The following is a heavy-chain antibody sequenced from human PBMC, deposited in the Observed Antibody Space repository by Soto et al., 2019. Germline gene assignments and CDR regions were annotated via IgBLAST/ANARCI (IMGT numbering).Heavy chain of an antibody. CDR2: IIPIFGTA. CDR1: GGTFSSYA. V-gene: IGHV1-69*12. D-gene: IGHD3-10*01. CDR3: ARAEGITMVRGVSPNGMDV. Sequence: QVQLVQSGAEVKKPGSSVKVSCKASGGTFSSYAISWVRQAPGQGLEWMGGIIPIFGTANYAQKVQGRVTITADESTSTAYMELSSLRSEDTAVYYCARAEGITMVRGVSPNGMDVWGQGTTVTVSS. J-gene: IGHJ6*02.